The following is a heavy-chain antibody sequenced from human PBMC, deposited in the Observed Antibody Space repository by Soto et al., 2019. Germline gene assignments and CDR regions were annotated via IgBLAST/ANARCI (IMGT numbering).Heavy chain of an antibody. CDR3: AHYSSTSSFDY. Sequence: QITLKESGPTLVKPTQTFTLACTFSGFSLSTSGMGVGWIRQPPGKALEWLALIYWDDDKRYSPSLKSRLTITKDTPKNQVVLTMPNMDPVDTATYYCAHYSSTSSFDYWGQGTLVTVSS. CDR1: GFSLSTSGMG. V-gene: IGHV2-5*02. J-gene: IGHJ4*02. CDR2: IYWDDDK. D-gene: IGHD6-13*01.